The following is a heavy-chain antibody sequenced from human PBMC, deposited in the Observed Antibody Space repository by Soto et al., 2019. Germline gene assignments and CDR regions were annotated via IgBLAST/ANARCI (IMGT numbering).Heavy chain of an antibody. CDR1: GFTFSSYA. J-gene: IGHJ4*02. V-gene: IGHV3-30-3*01. CDR3: ARDLGGAPGY. D-gene: IGHD3-16*01. Sequence: QPGGSLRLSCAASGFTFSSYAMHWVRQAPGKGLEWVAVISYDGSNKYYADSVKGRFTISRDNSKNTLYLQMNSLRAEDTAVYYCARDLGGAPGYWGQGTLVTVSS. CDR2: ISYDGSNK.